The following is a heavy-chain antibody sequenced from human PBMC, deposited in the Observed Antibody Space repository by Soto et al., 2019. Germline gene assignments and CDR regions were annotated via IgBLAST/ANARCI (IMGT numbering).Heavy chain of an antibody. J-gene: IGHJ4*02. CDR3: AGGVNRAARLPSYFDF. D-gene: IGHD6-6*01. CDR1: GGTFSNYA. V-gene: IGHV1-69*06. CDR2: IIPILGTP. Sequence: QVQLVQSGAEVKKPGSSVKVSCKASGGTFSNYAFSWVRQAPGQGLEWMGGIIPILGTPAYAQSFQGRVTITADKSTNTAYMELCSLKSDDTAVYYCAGGVNRAARLPSYFDFWGQGTLVTVSS.